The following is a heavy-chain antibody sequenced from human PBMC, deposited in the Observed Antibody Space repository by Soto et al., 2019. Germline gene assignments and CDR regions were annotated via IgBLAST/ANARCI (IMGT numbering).Heavy chain of an antibody. CDR3: AKNYHYDSGNYLYKFYY. V-gene: IGHV3-23*01. CDR2: VGWSGSST. J-gene: IGHJ4*02. Sequence: EVQLLESGGGLVQPGGSLRLSFAASGFPFNNYAMSWVRRAPGKGLEWVSTVGWSGSSTYYADSVKGRFTIYRDNSKNTLYLQMSSLRAEDTAVYYCAKNYHYDSGNYLYKFYYWGQGTLVIVSS. D-gene: IGHD3-16*02. CDR1: GFPFNNYA.